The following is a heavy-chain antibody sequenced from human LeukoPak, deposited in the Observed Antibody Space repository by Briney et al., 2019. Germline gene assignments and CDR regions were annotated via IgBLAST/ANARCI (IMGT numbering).Heavy chain of an antibody. CDR2: ISYDGSNK. V-gene: IGHV3-30*03. CDR1: GFTFSSYG. Sequence: GGSLRLSCAASGFTFSSYGVHWVRQAPGKGLEWVAVISYDGSNKYYADSVKGRFTISRDNSKNTLYLQMNSLRAEDTAVYYCATDYFTPLDYWGQGTLVTVSS. D-gene: IGHD2/OR15-2a*01. CDR3: ATDYFTPLDY. J-gene: IGHJ4*02.